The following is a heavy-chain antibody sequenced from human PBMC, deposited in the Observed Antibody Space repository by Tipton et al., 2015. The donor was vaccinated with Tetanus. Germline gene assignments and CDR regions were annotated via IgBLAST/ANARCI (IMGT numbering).Heavy chain of an antibody. J-gene: IGHJ6*02. CDR2: TYPGDFDT. D-gene: IGHD3-10*01. CDR1: GISFTNYW. V-gene: IGHV5-51*03. Sequence: QLVQSGGVVRKPGESLKISCKGFGISFTNYWIGWVRQMPGKGLELMGITYPGDFDTRYSPSFQGLVTISADKSNSTAYLQWGSLKASDTAMYYCARLGSFGSFYSGMDVWGQGTTVTVSS. CDR3: ARLGSFGSFYSGMDV.